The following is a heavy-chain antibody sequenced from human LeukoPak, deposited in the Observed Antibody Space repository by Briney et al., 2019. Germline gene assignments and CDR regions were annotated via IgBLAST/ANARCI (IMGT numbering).Heavy chain of an antibody. J-gene: IGHJ3*02. CDR1: GFTVSSNY. CDR2: IYSGGST. Sequence: XCAXSGFTVSSNYMSWVRQAPGKGLEWVSVIYSGGSTYYADSVKGRFTISRDNSKNTLYLQMNSLRAEDTAVYYCARAPKYYYDSSGQPGAFDIWGQGTMVTVSS. CDR3: ARAPKYYYDSSGQPGAFDI. V-gene: IGHV3-66*02. D-gene: IGHD3-22*01.